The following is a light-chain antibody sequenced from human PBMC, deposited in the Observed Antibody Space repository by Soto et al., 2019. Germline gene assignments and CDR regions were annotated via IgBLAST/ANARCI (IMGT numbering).Light chain of an antibody. CDR1: QSLLHSNGYNY. V-gene: IGKV2-28*01. CDR3: MQAVQTPRT. CDR2: AGS. Sequence: DIVMTQSPLSLPVTPGEPASISCRSSQSLLHSNGYNYLDWYLQKPGQSPQLLIYAGSNRATGVSDRFSGSGSATDFTLKISRVEAEDVGTYSCMQAVQTPRTFGPGTKLEIK. J-gene: IGKJ2*01.